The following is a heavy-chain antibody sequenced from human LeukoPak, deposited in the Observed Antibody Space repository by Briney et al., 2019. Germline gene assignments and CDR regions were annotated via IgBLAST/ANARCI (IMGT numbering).Heavy chain of an antibody. CDR3: ARVGDTDACDI. CDR2: ISRNGGST. CDR1: GFTFSSYA. Sequence: GGSLRLSCAASGFTFSSYAMHWVRQAPGKGLEYVSAISRNGGSTYYANSVKGRFTISRDNSKNTLFLQMGSLRAEDMAVYYCARVGDTDACDIWGQGTMVTVSS. D-gene: IGHD2-21*02. V-gene: IGHV3-64*01. J-gene: IGHJ3*02.